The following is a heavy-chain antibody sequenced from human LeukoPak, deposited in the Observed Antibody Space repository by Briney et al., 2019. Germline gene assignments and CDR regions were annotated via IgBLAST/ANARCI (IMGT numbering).Heavy chain of an antibody. J-gene: IGHJ4*02. D-gene: IGHD2-15*01. CDR2: MNPNSGNT. CDR3: ARRHGRCSDGSCYYPDY. Sequence: ASAKVSCKASGYTFTSYDINWVRQATGQGLEWMGWMNPNSGNTGYAQKFQGRATMTRNSSITTAYMELSSLRSEDTAVYYCARRHGRCSDGSCYYPDYWGQGTLVTVSS. CDR1: GYTFTSYD. V-gene: IGHV1-8*01.